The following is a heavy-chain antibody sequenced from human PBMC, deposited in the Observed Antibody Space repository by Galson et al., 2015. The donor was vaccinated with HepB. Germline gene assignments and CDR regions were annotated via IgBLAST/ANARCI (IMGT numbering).Heavy chain of an antibody. CDR1: GFTVSSNY. J-gene: IGHJ6*02. CDR2: IYSGGST. V-gene: IGHV3-53*01. Sequence: SLRLSCAASGFTVSSNYMSWVRQAPGKGLEWVSVIYSGGSTYYADSVKGRFTISRDNSKNTLYLQMNSLRAEDTAVYYCARDHPYYGMDVWGQGTTVTVSS. CDR3: ARDHPYYGMDV.